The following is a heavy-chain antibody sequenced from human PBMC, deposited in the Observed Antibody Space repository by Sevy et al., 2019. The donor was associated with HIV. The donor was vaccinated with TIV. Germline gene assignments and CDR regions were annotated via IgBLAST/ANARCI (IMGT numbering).Heavy chain of an antibody. J-gene: IGHJ4*02. Sequence: SETLSLTCDVSGGSISRGGYSWNWIRQPPGKGLEWIGYIYHNGGTNYNPSLKSRVTISVDRSKNQFALKMNSVTAADTAMYYCVRGGAGDGDFAYWGQGTLVTVSS. CDR3: VRGGAGDGDFAY. V-gene: IGHV4-30-2*01. CDR1: GGSISRGGYS. CDR2: IYHNGGT. D-gene: IGHD1-26*01.